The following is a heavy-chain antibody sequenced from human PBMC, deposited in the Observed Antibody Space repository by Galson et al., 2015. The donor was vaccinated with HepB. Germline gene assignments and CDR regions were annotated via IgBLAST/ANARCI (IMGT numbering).Heavy chain of an antibody. D-gene: IGHD3-22*01. Sequence: SVKVSCKASGYTFTSYAMHWVRQAPGQRLEWMGWINAGNGNTKYSQKFQGRVTITRDTSASTAYMELSSLRSEDTAVYYCARFPYYYDRYDALDIWGQGTMVTVSS. CDR3: ARFPYYYDRYDALDI. J-gene: IGHJ3*02. CDR2: INAGNGNT. V-gene: IGHV1-3*01. CDR1: GYTFTSYA.